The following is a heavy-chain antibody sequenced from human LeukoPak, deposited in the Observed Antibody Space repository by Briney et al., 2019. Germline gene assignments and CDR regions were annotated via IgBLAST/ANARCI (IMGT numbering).Heavy chain of an antibody. D-gene: IGHD5-12*01. V-gene: IGHV3-9*01. Sequence: PGRSLRLSCVASGFTFDDYAMHWVRQAPGKGLEWVSGISWNSGSVGYADSVKGRFTISRDNAKNSLYLQMNSLRAEDTALYYCAKWNYWGQGTLVTVSS. CDR3: AKWNY. CDR2: ISWNSGSV. J-gene: IGHJ4*02. CDR1: GFTFDDYA.